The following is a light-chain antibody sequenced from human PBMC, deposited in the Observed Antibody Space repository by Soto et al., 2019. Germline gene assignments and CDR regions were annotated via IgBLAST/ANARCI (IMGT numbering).Light chain of an antibody. CDR1: HSVSSN. V-gene: IGKV3-15*01. J-gene: IGKJ1*01. CDR3: QQYHNWPQT. Sequence: EIVLTQSPATLSVSPGERATLSCRASHSVSSNLAWYQQRPGQAPRLLISGASTRATGIPARFSGSGSGTAFTLTISSLQSADFGVYYCQQYHNWPQTFGQGTKVEIK. CDR2: GAS.